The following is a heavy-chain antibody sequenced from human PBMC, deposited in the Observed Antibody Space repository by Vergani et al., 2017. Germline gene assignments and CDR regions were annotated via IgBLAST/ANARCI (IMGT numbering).Heavy chain of an antibody. CDR1: GGSISSYY. J-gene: IGHJ3*02. D-gene: IGHD6-13*01. V-gene: IGHV4-4*07. CDR2: IYTSGST. CDR3: ARVSDSSSWYKRDAFDI. Sequence: QVQLQESGPGLVKPSETLSLTCTVSGGSISSYYWSWIRQPAGKGLEWIGRIYTSGSTNYNPSLKSRVTMSVDTSKNQSSLKLSSVTAADTAVYYCARVSDSSSWYKRDAFDIWGQGTMVTVSS.